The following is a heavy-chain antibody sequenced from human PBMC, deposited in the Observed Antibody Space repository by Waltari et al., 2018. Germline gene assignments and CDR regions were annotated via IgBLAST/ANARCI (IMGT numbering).Heavy chain of an antibody. Sequence: EVQLVESGGGLVQPGGSLRLSCAASGFPFNLYWMILVRQAPGKGLEWVANINQDGSETYYVDSVKGRFTISRDNAKKSLYLQMSSLRAEDTALYYCARESLLQRHYYDSSGYRPWGQGTQVTVSS. CDR3: ARESLLQRHYYDSSGYRP. CDR1: GFPFNLYW. V-gene: IGHV3-7*01. J-gene: IGHJ4*02. CDR2: INQDGSET. D-gene: IGHD3-22*01.